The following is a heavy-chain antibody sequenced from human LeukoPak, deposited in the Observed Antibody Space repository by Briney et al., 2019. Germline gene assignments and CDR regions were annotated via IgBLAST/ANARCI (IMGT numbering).Heavy chain of an antibody. CDR3: ASTGTNVRYYFDS. J-gene: IGHJ4*02. Sequence: ASETLSLTCTVSGGSISSGDYYWSWIRQPPGKGLEWIGYTYYSGSTYYNPSLKSRATISVDTSKNQFSLKLTSVTAADTAVYYCASTGTNVRYYFDSWGQGTLVTVSS. D-gene: IGHD1-7*01. CDR2: TYYSGST. V-gene: IGHV4-30-4*01. CDR1: GGSISSGDYY.